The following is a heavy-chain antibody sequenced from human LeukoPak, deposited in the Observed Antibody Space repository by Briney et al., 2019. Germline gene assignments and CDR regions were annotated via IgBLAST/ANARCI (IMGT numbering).Heavy chain of an antibody. CDR3: ARVWSPPYTSSWTYYFDY. D-gene: IGHD6-13*01. Sequence: PGGSLRLSCAASGFTFSDYYMSWIRQAPGKGLEWVSYISSGGTTIYYADSVKGRFTISRDNAKNSLYLQMNSLRAEDTAVYYCARVWSPPYTSSWTYYFDYWGQGTLVTVSS. V-gene: IGHV3-11*04. J-gene: IGHJ4*02. CDR2: ISSGGTTI. CDR1: GFTFSDYY.